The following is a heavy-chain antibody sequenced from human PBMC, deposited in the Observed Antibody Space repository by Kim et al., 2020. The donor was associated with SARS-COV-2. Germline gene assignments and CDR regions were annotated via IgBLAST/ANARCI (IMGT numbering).Heavy chain of an antibody. CDR1: GFTVSSNY. CDR3: ARFLRGYGDYDFEY. J-gene: IGHJ4*02. V-gene: IGHV3-53*01. Sequence: GGSLRLSCAASGFTVSSNYMSWVRQAPGKGLEWVSVIYSGGSTYYADSVKGRFTISRDNSKNKLYLQMNSLRAEDTAVYYCARFLRGYGDYDFEYWGQGTLVTVSS. D-gene: IGHD4-17*01. CDR2: IYSGGST.